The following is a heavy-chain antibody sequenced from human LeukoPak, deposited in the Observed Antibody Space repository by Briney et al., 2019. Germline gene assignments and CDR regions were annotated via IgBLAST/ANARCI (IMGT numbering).Heavy chain of an antibody. CDR3: ARDHNWNDEVTFDY. Sequence: GGSLRLSCAASGFTFSSYSMNWVRQAPGKGLEWVSSISSSSSYIYYADSVKGRFAISRDNAKNSLYLQMNSLRAEDTAVYYCARDHNWNDEVTFDYWGQGTLVTVSS. J-gene: IGHJ4*02. CDR2: ISSSSSYI. D-gene: IGHD1-20*01. V-gene: IGHV3-21*01. CDR1: GFTFSSYS.